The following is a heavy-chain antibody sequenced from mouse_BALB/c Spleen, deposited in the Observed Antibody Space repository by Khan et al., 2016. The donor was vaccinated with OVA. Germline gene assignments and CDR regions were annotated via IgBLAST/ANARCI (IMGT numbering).Heavy chain of an antibody. D-gene: IGHD6-2*01. V-gene: IGHV9-1*02. CDR2: INTYTGEP. J-gene: IGHJ1*01. Sequence: QVQLKQSGPELKKPGETVKISCKASGYTFTNYGMNWVKQAPGKGLKWMGWINTYTGEPTYADDFKGRFVFSLETSASTAYLQISNLNNEDMTTYFCARISSYWYSDVWGAGTTVTVSS. CDR1: GYTFTNYG. CDR3: ARISSYWYSDV.